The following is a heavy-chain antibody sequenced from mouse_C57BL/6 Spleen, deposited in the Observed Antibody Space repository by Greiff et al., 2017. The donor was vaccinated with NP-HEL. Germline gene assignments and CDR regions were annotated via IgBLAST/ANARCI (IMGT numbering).Heavy chain of an antibody. CDR2: IYPGSGST. Sequence: QVQLQQPGAELVKPGASVKMSCKASGYTFTSYWITWVKQRPGQGLEWIGDIYPGSGSTNYNEKFKSKATLTVDTSSSTAYMQLSSLTSEDSAVYYCARRMTYGSSYPYYAMDYWGQGTSVTVSS. D-gene: IGHD1-1*01. CDR3: ARRMTYGSSYPYYAMDY. J-gene: IGHJ4*01. CDR1: GYTFTSYW. V-gene: IGHV1-55*01.